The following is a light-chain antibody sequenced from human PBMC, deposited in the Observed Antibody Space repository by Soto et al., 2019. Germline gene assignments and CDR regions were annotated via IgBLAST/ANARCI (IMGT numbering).Light chain of an antibody. CDR1: QSVSSSY. CDR2: DTS. V-gene: IGKV3-20*01. Sequence: EIVLTQSPGTLSLSPGERATLSCRASQSVSSSYLAWYQQKPGQAPRLLIYDTSSRATGIPDRFSGSGSGTDFTLAISRLEPEDFAVYYCQQCGSSPSFGQGTRWNSN. CDR3: QQCGSSPS. J-gene: IGKJ1*01.